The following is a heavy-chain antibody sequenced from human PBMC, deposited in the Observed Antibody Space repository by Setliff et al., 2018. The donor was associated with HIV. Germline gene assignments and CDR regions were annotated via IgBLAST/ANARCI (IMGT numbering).Heavy chain of an antibody. Sequence: SETLSLTCAVYGGSVSGYYWSWIRQPPGKGLEWIGEIDHSGSTNCNPSLKSRVTISVDTSKNQLSLKLSSVTAADTAVYYCARDRSNWNYGKNYMDVWGKGTTVTVSS. D-gene: IGHD1-7*01. CDR2: IDHSGST. J-gene: IGHJ6*03. CDR3: ARDRSNWNYGKNYMDV. V-gene: IGHV4-34*01. CDR1: GGSVSGYY.